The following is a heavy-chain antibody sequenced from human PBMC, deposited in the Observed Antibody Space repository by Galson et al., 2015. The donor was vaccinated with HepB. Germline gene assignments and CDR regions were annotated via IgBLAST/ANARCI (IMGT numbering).Heavy chain of an antibody. CDR2: ISYDGSNK. V-gene: IGHV3-30-3*01. CDR1: GFTFSSYA. J-gene: IGHJ4*02. D-gene: IGHD3-10*01. Sequence: SLRLSCAASGFTFSSYAMHWVRQAPGKGLEWVAVISYDGSNKYYADSVKGRFTISRDNSKNTLYLQMNSLRAEDTAVYYCARDRGVRGYFDYWGQGTLVTVSS. CDR3: ARDRGVRGYFDY.